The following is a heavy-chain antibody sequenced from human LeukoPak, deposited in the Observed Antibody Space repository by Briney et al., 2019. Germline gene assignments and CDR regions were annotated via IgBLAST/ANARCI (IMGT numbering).Heavy chain of an antibody. Sequence: GGSLRLSCAASGFTFSSCAMHWVRQAPGKGLEWVAVISYDGSNKYYADSVKGRFTISRDNSKNTLYLQMNSLRAEDTAVYYCARSQHYYDSSGYVFDYWGQGTLVTVSS. V-gene: IGHV3-30*04. J-gene: IGHJ4*02. CDR1: GFTFSSCA. D-gene: IGHD3-22*01. CDR3: ARSQHYYDSSGYVFDY. CDR2: ISYDGSNK.